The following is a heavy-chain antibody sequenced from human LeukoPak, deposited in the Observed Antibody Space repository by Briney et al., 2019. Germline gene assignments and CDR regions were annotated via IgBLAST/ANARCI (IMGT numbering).Heavy chain of an antibody. J-gene: IGHJ6*03. Sequence: GASVKVSCKASGYTFTSYGISWVRQAPGQGLEWMGWISAYNGNTNYAQKLQGRVTMTTDTSTSTAYMELRSLRSDDTAVYYCARVGGPGNLITIFGVAKGGPYYMDVWGKGTTVTVSS. CDR1: GYTFTSYG. V-gene: IGHV1-18*01. CDR3: ARVGGPGNLITIFGVAKGGPYYMDV. CDR2: ISAYNGNT. D-gene: IGHD3-3*01.